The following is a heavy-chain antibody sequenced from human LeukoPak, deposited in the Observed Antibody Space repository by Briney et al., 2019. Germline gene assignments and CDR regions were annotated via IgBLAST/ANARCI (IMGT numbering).Heavy chain of an antibody. Sequence: SQTLSLTCTVSGGSISSGGYYWSWIRQPPGKGLEWIGYIYHSGSTYYNPSLKSRVTISVDRSKNRFSLKLSSVTAADTAVYYCAGGRYYDFWSGPFYLDYWGQGTLVTVSS. CDR1: GGSISSGGYY. CDR3: AGGRYYDFWSGPFYLDY. CDR2: IYHSGST. V-gene: IGHV4-30-2*01. J-gene: IGHJ4*02. D-gene: IGHD3-3*01.